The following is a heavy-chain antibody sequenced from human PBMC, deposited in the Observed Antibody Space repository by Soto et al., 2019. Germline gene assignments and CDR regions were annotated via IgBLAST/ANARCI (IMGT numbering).Heavy chain of an antibody. CDR1: GFTFSSYA. Sequence: GGSLRLSCAASGFTFSSYAMSWVRQAPGKGLEWVSAISGSGGSTYYADSVKGRFTISRDNSKNTLYLQMNSLRAEDTAVYYCAKGTRYYDFWSGYYPDVWGQGTTVTVSS. J-gene: IGHJ6*02. V-gene: IGHV3-23*01. D-gene: IGHD3-3*01. CDR3: AKGTRYYDFWSGYYPDV. CDR2: ISGSGGST.